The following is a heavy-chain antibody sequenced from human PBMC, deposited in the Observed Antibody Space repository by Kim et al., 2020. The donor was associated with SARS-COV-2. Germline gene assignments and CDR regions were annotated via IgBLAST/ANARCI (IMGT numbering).Heavy chain of an antibody. D-gene: IGHD2-15*01. V-gene: IGHV1-18*01. J-gene: IGHJ6*02. CDR3: ARGEVVVVAAVGYYYYYYGMDV. CDR2: ISAYNGNT. CDR1: GYTFTSYG. Sequence: ASVKVSCKASGYTFTSYGISWVRQAPGQGLEWMGWISAYNGNTNYAQKLQGRVTMTTDTSTSTAYMELRSLRSDDTAVYYCARGEVVVVAAVGYYYYYYGMDVWGQGTTVTVSS.